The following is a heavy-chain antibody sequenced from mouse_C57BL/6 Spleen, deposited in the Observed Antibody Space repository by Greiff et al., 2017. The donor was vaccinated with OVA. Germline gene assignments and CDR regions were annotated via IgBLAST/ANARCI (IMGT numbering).Heavy chain of an antibody. CDR1: GYTFTSYW. J-gene: IGHJ3*01. D-gene: IGHD2-3*01. V-gene: IGHV1-61*01. Sequence: QVQLQQPGAELVRPGSSVKLSCKASGYTFTSYWLDWVKQRPGQGLEWIGNIYPSDSETHYNQKFKDKATLTVDKSSSTAYMQLSSLTSEDSAVYYWARLGWLPFAYWGQGTLVTVSA. CDR3: ARLGWLPFAY. CDR2: IYPSDSET.